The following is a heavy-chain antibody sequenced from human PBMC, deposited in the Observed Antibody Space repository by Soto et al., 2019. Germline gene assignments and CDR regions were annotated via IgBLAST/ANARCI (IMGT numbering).Heavy chain of an antibody. CDR2: INHSGST. CDR3: ARDGYYYYYGMDV. Sequence: SETLSLTCAVYGGSFSGYYWSWIRQPPGKGLEWIGEINHSGSTNYNPSLKSRVTISVDTSKNQFSLKLSSVTAADTAVYYCARDGYYYYYGMDVWGQGTTVTVSS. CDR1: GGSFSGYY. V-gene: IGHV4-34*01. J-gene: IGHJ6*02.